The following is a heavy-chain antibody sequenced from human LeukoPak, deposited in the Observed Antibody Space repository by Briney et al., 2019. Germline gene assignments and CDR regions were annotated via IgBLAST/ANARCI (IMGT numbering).Heavy chain of an antibody. V-gene: IGHV4-31*03. J-gene: IGHJ5*02. Sequence: PSETLSLTCTVSGGSISSGGYYWSWIRQHPGKGLEWIGYIHHSGSTYYNPSLKSRLIISLDTSKNQFSLKLNSVTAADTAVYYCANYGSGSYRFDPWGQGALVTVSS. CDR1: GGSISSGGYY. D-gene: IGHD3-10*01. CDR2: IHHSGST. CDR3: ANYGSGSYRFDP.